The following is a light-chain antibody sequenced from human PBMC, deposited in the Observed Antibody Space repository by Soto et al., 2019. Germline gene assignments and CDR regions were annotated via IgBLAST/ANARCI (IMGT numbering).Light chain of an antibody. CDR3: QHRSAWPII. CDR2: DAS. V-gene: IGKV3-11*01. J-gene: IGKJ4*01. Sequence: EIVLTQSPATLSLSPGERATLSCRASQSVARHLVWYQQKPGQAPRLLIYDASNRATGIPARFSGSGSGTDFTLTISSLEPEDIAVYYCQHRSAWPIIFGGGTKVEIK. CDR1: QSVARH.